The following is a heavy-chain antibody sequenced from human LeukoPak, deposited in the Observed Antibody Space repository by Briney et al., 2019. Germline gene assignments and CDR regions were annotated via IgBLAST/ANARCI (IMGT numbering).Heavy chain of an antibody. CDR1: GFTFSSYW. CDR2: ISSDGSST. D-gene: IGHD3-22*01. Sequence: GGSLRISCAASGFTFSSYWMHWVRQAPGVGLVWVSRISSDGSSTSFADSVKGRFTISRDNARNTLYLQMSSLRAEDTAVYYCARDNYDSSGYYYNFDSWGQGTLVTVSS. V-gene: IGHV3-74*01. CDR3: ARDNYDSSGYYYNFDS. J-gene: IGHJ4*02.